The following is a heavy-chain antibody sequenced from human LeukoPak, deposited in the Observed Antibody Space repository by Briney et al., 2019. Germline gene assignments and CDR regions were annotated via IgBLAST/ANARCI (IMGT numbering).Heavy chain of an antibody. CDR1: GGSIISSSYY. Sequence: PSETLSLTCTVSGGSIISSSYYSGWIHPPPGKGLEWIGSIYYSGSTYYNPALKSRVPISVNTSKNQFFLKLSSVTAADKAVYYWARPMNEYYGSGSYVYGGEATLVTVPS. CDR3: ARPMNEYYGSGSYVY. D-gene: IGHD3-10*01. V-gene: IGHV4-39*01. J-gene: IGHJ4*02. CDR2: IYYSGST.